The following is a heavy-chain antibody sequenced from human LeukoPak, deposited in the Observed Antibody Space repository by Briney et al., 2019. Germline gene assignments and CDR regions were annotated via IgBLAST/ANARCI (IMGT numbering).Heavy chain of an antibody. D-gene: IGHD6-6*01. Sequence: GGSLRLSCAASGFTLTNYWMGWVRQAPGKGLEWVVNIRPEGSDKYYVDSVKGRFTISRDNAQNSLYLQMNSLKTEDTAVYYCTTDEYSSSFYWGQGTLVTVSS. CDR2: IRPEGSDK. J-gene: IGHJ4*02. V-gene: IGHV3-7*03. CDR1: GFTLTNYW. CDR3: TTDEYSSSFY.